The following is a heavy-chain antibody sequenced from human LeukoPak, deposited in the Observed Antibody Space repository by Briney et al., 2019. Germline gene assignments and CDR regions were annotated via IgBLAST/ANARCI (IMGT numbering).Heavy chain of an antibody. Sequence: GASVKVSCKASGYTFTSSDLSWVRQAPGQGLEWMGWISPYNGNTNYAQNLQGRVTMTTDTSTSTAYMELRSLRSDDTAVYYCAKDRGGIAARPLDYWGQGTLVTVSS. CDR2: ISPYNGNT. CDR3: AKDRGGIAARPLDY. CDR1: GYTFTSSD. J-gene: IGHJ4*02. V-gene: IGHV1-18*01. D-gene: IGHD6-6*01.